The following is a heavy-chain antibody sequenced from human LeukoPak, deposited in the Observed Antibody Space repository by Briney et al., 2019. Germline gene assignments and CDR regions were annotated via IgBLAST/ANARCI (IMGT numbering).Heavy chain of an antibody. CDR1: GFTFSSYG. D-gene: IGHD2-21*01. V-gene: IGHV3-30*03. Sequence: GGSLRLSCAASGFTFSSYGMHWVRQAPGKGLEWVAVISYDGSNKYYADSVKGRFTISRDNAKNSLYLQMNSLRAEDTAVYYCARGTIIAHWGQGTLVTVSS. J-gene: IGHJ4*02. CDR3: ARGTIIAH. CDR2: ISYDGSNK.